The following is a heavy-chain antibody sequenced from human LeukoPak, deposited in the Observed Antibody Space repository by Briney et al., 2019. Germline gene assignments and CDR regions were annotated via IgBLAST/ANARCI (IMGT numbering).Heavy chain of an antibody. J-gene: IGHJ4*02. D-gene: IGHD4-17*01. V-gene: IGHV3-53*01. Sequence: GGSPRLSCAASGFTLSSNYMSWVRQAPGKGLEWVSVIYSGGRTHYADSVKGRFTISRDNSKNTLYLQMNSLRAEDTAVYYCARATDYWGQGTLVTVSS. CDR2: IYSGGRT. CDR1: GFTLSSNY. CDR3: ARATDY.